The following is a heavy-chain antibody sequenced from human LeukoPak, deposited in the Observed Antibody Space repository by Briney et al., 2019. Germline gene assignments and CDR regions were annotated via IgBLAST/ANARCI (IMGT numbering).Heavy chain of an antibody. D-gene: IGHD6-13*01. CDR2: IYPGDSDT. V-gene: IGHV5-51*01. CDR1: GYSFTSYW. Sequence: GESLKISCKGSGYSFTSYWIGWVRQMPGKGLEWMGIIYPGDSDTRYSPSFQGQVTISADKSISTAYLQWSSLKASDTAMYYCARPGRDRGSSWYFGAFDIWGQGTMVTVSS. CDR3: ARPGRDRGSSWYFGAFDI. J-gene: IGHJ3*02.